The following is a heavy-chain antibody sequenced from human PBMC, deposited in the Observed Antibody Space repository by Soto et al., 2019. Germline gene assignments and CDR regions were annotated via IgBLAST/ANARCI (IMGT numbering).Heavy chain of an antibody. Sequence: EVQLLESGGGLVQPGGSLRLSCAASGFTFSSYAMSWVRQAPGKGLEWVSAISGSGGSTYYADSVKGRFTISRDNSKNTLYLQMNSLRAEDTAVYYCAKDNYYTSRYYYGSGSYYGMDVWGQGTTVTVSS. V-gene: IGHV3-23*01. CDR2: ISGSGGST. CDR3: AKDNYYTSRYYYGSGSYYGMDV. J-gene: IGHJ6*02. D-gene: IGHD3-10*01. CDR1: GFTFSSYA.